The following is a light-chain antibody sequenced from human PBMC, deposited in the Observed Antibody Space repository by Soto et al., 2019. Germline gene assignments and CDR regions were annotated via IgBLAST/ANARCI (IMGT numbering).Light chain of an antibody. V-gene: IGKV3-11*01. Sequence: EIVLTQSPVTLSLSPGERATLSCRASQSVNSYLAWYQQKPGQAPRLLIYDASNRATGIPARFSGSGSGTDSTLTISSLEPEDFAVYYCQQRSNWPSTFGGGTKVEIK. CDR3: QQRSNWPST. CDR2: DAS. CDR1: QSVNSY. J-gene: IGKJ4*01.